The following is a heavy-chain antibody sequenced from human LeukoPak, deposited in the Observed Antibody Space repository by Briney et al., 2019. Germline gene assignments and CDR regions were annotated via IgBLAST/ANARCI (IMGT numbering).Heavy chain of an antibody. CDR3: ARGIAAPDWFDP. V-gene: IGHV3-66*01. CDR1: GFTVSSNY. CDR2: IYSGGST. D-gene: IGHD6-6*01. J-gene: IGHJ5*02. Sequence: GGSLRLSCAASGFTVSSNYVSWVRQAPGKGLEWVSVIYSGGSTYYADSVKGRFTISRDNSKNTLYLQMNSLRAEDTAVYYCARGIAAPDWFDPWGQGTLVTVSS.